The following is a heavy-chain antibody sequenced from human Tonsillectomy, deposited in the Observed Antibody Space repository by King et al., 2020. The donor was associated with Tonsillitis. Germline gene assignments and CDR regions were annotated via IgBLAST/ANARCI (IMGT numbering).Heavy chain of an antibody. Sequence: VQLVESGGGLVQPGGSLRLSCAASGFTFSSYAMSWVRQAPGKGLEWVSGISGSGGSTNYADSVKGRFTISRDNSKNTLYLQMNSLRAEDTAAYYCAKDMYSSSWTLYGMDVWGQGTTVTVSS. J-gene: IGHJ6*02. CDR1: GFTFSSYA. V-gene: IGHV3-23*04. D-gene: IGHD6-13*01. CDR2: ISGSGGST. CDR3: AKDMYSSSWTLYGMDV.